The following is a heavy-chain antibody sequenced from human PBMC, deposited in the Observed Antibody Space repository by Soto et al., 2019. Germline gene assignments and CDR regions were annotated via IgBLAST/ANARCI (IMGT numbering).Heavy chain of an antibody. Sequence: QVQLVQSGAEVKKPGASVKVSCKSSGYTFTSYGISWLRQAPGQGLEWMGWISGYNGNTNYAQKLQGRVTMTTDTSTSTAYVELSSLRSDDTAVYYCARDEGSNWYDGGLFDPWGQGTLVTVSS. CDR1: GYTFTSYG. J-gene: IGHJ5*02. D-gene: IGHD1-1*01. CDR3: ARDEGSNWYDGGLFDP. CDR2: ISGYNGNT. V-gene: IGHV1-18*01.